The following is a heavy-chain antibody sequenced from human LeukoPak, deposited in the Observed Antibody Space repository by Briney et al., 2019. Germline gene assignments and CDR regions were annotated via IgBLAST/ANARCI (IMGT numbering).Heavy chain of an antibody. CDR2: IYSGGNT. Sequence: GGSLRLSCAASGFNVSYNYMSWVRQAPGKGLEWVSVIYSGGNTYYADSVKGRFTISRDNAKNSLYLQMNSLRAEDSAVYYCARLSSENSAGTEYYYMDVWGKGTTVTISS. CDR3: ARLSSENSAGTEYYYMDV. CDR1: GFNVSYNY. V-gene: IGHV3-53*01. J-gene: IGHJ6*03. D-gene: IGHD6-13*01.